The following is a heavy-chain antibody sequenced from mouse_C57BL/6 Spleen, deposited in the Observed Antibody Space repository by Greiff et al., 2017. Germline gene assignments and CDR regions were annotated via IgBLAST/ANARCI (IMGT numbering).Heavy chain of an antibody. J-gene: IGHJ2*01. Sequence: EVMLVESGGGLVKPGGSLKLSCAASGFTFSSYTMSWVRQTPEKRLEWVATISGGGGNTYYPDSVKGRFTISRDNAKNTLYLQMSSLRSEDTALYYCARHWDPYDFDYWGQGTTLTVSS. CDR1: GFTFSSYT. CDR3: ARHWDPYDFDY. D-gene: IGHD4-1*01. CDR2: ISGGGGNT. V-gene: IGHV5-9*01.